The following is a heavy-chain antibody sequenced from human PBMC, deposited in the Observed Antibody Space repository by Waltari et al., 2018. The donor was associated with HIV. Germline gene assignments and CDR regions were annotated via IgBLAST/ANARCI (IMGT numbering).Heavy chain of an antibody. Sequence: EVQVVESGGGLVQPGGSLRLTCAASGFTFCKYAMSWARQAPGKGLELFAAISGSGGSTNYADSVKGRFTISRDSSKNTLDLQMNSLRAEDTAVYFCAKDLYCSGGNCYSRVLDSWGQGTLVTVSS. CDR3: AKDLYCSGGNCYSRVLDS. CDR2: ISGSGGST. CDR1: GFTFCKYA. D-gene: IGHD2-15*01. V-gene: IGHV3-23*04. J-gene: IGHJ4*02.